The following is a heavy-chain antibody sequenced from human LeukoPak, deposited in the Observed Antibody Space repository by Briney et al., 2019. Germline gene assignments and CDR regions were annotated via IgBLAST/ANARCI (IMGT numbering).Heavy chain of an antibody. Sequence: ASVKVSCKASGYTFTGYYMHWVRQAPGQGLEYMGWINPNSGDTNYAQKFQGRVTMTRDTSISTAYMELSRLRSDDTAVYYCARVPSLVVVGYNWFDPWGQGTLVTVSS. D-gene: IGHD2-15*01. CDR2: INPNSGDT. CDR1: GYTFTGYY. V-gene: IGHV1-2*02. CDR3: ARVPSLVVVGYNWFDP. J-gene: IGHJ5*02.